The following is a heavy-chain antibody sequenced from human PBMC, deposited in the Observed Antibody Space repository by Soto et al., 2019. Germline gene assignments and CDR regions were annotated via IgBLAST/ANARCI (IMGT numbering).Heavy chain of an antibody. CDR3: ARDSPIYCSGGSCYGY. CDR1: GGTFSSYT. J-gene: IGHJ4*02. V-gene: IGHV1-69*08. Sequence: QVQLVQSGAEVKKPGSSVKVSCKASGGTFSSYTISWVRQAPGQGLEWMGRIIPILGIANYAQKFQGRVTSTADKSTSTAYMELSSLRSEDTAVYYCARDSPIYCSGGSCYGYWGQGTLVTVSS. D-gene: IGHD2-15*01. CDR2: IIPILGIA.